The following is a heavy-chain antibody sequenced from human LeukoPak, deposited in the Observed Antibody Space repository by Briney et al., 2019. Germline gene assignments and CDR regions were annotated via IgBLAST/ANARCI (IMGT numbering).Heavy chain of an antibody. J-gene: IGHJ4*02. D-gene: IGHD5-18*01. V-gene: IGHV3-48*04. CDR2: ISSDSSSI. Sequence: TGGSLRLSCAASGFTFSNYNMNWVRQAPGKGLEWVSYISSDSSSIYYADSVKGRFTISRENAKNSLYLHMNSLRAEDTAVYYCARDRIQLWSHDYWGQGTLVTVSS. CDR3: ARDRIQLWSHDY. CDR1: GFTFSNYN.